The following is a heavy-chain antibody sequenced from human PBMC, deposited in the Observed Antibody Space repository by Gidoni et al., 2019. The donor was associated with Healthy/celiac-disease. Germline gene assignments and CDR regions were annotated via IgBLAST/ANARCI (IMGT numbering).Heavy chain of an antibody. J-gene: IGHJ4*02. CDR2: INTNTGNP. D-gene: IGHD2-21*02. V-gene: IGHV7-4-1*02. CDR3: ARTYCGGDCPFDF. Sequence: QVQLVQSGSELKKPGASVKVSCKASGYTFTTYEMSWVRQAPGQGLEWMGWINTNTGNPTYAQAFTGRFVFSLDTSVSTAYLRSSSLKAEDTAVYYCARTYCGGDCPFDFWGQGTPVTVSS. CDR1: GYTFTTYE.